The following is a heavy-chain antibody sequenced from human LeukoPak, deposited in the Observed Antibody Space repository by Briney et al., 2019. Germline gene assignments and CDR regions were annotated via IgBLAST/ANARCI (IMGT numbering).Heavy chain of an antibody. V-gene: IGHV3-7*01. Sequence: PGGSLRPSCAASGFTFSSYWMSWVRQAPGKGLEWVANIKQDGSEKYYVDSVKGRFTISRDNAKNSLYLQMNSLRAEDTAVYYCARDKRYYYGSGSYLSRGQGTLVTVSS. CDR1: GFTFSSYW. CDR2: IKQDGSEK. D-gene: IGHD3-10*01. J-gene: IGHJ4*02. CDR3: ARDKRYYYGSGSYLS.